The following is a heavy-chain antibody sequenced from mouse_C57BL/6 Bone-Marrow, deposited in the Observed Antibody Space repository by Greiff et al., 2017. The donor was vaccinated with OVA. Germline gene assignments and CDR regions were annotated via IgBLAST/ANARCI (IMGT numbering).Heavy chain of an antibody. Sequence: EVQGVESGGGLVKPGGSLKLSCAASGFTFSSYAMSWVSQTPEKRLEWVATISDGGSYTYYPDNVKGRFTISRDNAKNNLYLQMSHLKSEDTAMYYCARKPYAMDYWGQGTSVTVSS. CDR3: ARKPYAMDY. D-gene: IGHD6-1*01. CDR1: GFTFSSYA. CDR2: ISDGGSYT. V-gene: IGHV5-4*01. J-gene: IGHJ4*01.